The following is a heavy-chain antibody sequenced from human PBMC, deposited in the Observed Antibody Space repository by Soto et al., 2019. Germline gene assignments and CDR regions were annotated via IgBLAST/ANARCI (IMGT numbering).Heavy chain of an antibody. Sequence: EVQLLESGGGLVQPGGSLRLSCAASGFTFSSYAMSWVRQAPGKGLEWGSAISGSGGSTYYADSVRGRFAISRDKSKNTLYLQMNSLRAENTAVYYCAKDVYGDYGDYFFQWGQGTLVTVSS. CDR1: GFTFSSYA. D-gene: IGHD4-17*01. J-gene: IGHJ4*02. CDR2: ISGSGGST. V-gene: IGHV3-23*01. CDR3: AKDVYGDYGDYFFQ.